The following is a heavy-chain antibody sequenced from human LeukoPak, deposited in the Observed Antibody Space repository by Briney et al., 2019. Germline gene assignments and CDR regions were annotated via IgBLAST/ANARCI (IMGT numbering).Heavy chain of an antibody. CDR1: GFTLNSYL. CDR2: IKKDGSEE. CDR3: ARSNPNRNALDL. V-gene: IGHV3-7*01. J-gene: IGHJ3*01. Sequence: GGSLRLSCAASGFTLNSYLMSWVRQAPGRGLEWVANIKKDGSEESYLDSVKGRFTVSRDSAKNSLFLQMNSLRGEDTAVYYCARSNPNRNALDLWGQGTMVTISS. D-gene: IGHD1-14*01.